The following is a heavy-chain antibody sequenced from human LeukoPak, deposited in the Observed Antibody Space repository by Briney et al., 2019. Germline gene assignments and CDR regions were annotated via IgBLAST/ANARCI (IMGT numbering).Heavy chain of an antibody. D-gene: IGHD5-12*01. Sequence: PLETLSLTCTVSGYSISSGYYWGWIRQPPGKGLEWIGSIYHSGSTYYNPSLKSRVTISVDTSKNQFSLILNSVTAADTAVYYCARVIVTTIGYFDYWGQGTLVTVSS. V-gene: IGHV4-38-2*02. CDR1: GYSISSGYY. CDR3: ARVIVTTIGYFDY. CDR2: IYHSGST. J-gene: IGHJ4*02.